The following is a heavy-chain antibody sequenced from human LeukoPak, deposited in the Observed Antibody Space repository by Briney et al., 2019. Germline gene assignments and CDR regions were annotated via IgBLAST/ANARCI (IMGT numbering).Heavy chain of an antibody. CDR1: GFTFSSYA. V-gene: IGHV3-64*01. J-gene: IGHJ4*02. Sequence: GGSLRLSCAASGFTFSSYAMHWVRQAPGEGLEYVSAISSNGGSTYYANSVKGRFTISRDNSKNTLYLQMGSLRAEDMAVYYCARGGYSYGPGSLAYWGQGTLVTVSS. D-gene: IGHD5-18*01. CDR2: ISSNGGST. CDR3: ARGGYSYGPGSLAY.